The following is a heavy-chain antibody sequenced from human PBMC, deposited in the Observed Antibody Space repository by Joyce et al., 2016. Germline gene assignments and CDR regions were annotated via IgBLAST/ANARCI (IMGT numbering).Heavy chain of an antibody. CDR1: GGSINSYY. J-gene: IGHJ3*01. Sequence: QVQLQESGPGLVKPSETLSLTRPVSGGSINSYYWSWIRQSPGMGLDWIGYIYYSDNTNYNPSLKSRVAISVDMSKKKFSLKLTSVTAADAAVYYCARQGASRSAAFDVWGQGTMVTVSS. CDR2: IYYSDNT. V-gene: IGHV4-59*08. CDR3: ARQGASRSAAFDV. D-gene: IGHD3-3*01.